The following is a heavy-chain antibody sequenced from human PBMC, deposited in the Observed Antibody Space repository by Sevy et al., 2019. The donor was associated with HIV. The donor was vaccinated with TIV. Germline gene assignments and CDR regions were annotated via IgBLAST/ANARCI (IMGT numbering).Heavy chain of an antibody. CDR2: IYYNGHI. J-gene: IGHJ4*02. CDR3: AGENAWGRGYS. Sequence: ETLSLTCTVSGGSITSLYWNWIRHPPGKGLEWIPNIYYNGHINYNPSLKSRVTLSLDTAKNTFSLRLSSVTAADTAMYYCAGENAWGRGYSWGQGTLVTVSS. D-gene: IGHD1-26*01. CDR1: GGSITSLY. V-gene: IGHV4-59*08.